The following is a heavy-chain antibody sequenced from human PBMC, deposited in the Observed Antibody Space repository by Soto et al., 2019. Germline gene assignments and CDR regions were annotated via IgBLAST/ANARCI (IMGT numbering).Heavy chain of an antibody. CDR1: GFTFSRHA. Sequence: EVQLLESGGGLVQPGGSLRLSCAASGFTFSRHAMTWVRQAPGKGLEWVSSISENSGGTYYADSAKGRFTISRDNSKHMLYLQMDSLRAEDTALYWCAGKPNGFESGGQGSLVVGSS. CDR2: ISENSGGT. V-gene: IGHV3-23*01. J-gene: IGHJ5*01. CDR3: AGKPNGFES.